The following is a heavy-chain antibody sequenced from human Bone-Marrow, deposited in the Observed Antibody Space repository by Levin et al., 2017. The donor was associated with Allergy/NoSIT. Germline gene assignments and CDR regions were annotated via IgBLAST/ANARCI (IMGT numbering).Heavy chain of an antibody. D-gene: IGHD3-22*01. V-gene: IGHV3-9*01. CDR3: ARDSHYYFDSPNNWFDP. J-gene: IGHJ5*02. CDR1: GFTFNNYA. CDR2: ISWNSGSL. Sequence: SLKISCAASGFTFNNYAMHWVRQAPGKGLEWVSGISWNSGSLGYADSVKGRFTISRDNAQNSLYLQMNSLRVEDTALYYCARDSHYYFDSPNNWFDPWGQGTLVTVSS.